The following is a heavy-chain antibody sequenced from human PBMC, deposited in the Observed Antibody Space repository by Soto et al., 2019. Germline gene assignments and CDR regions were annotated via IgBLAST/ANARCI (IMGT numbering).Heavy chain of an antibody. CDR3: ARRGSGSYYDY. V-gene: IGHV3-23*01. Sequence: EVQLLESGGGLVQPGGSLRLSCAASGFTFSSYAMRWVRQAPVKGLEWVSAISGSGDSTYYADSGKSRFTISRDNSKHTLYLQMNSLRAEDTAVYYCARRGSGSYYDYWGQGTLVTVSS. CDR2: ISGSGDST. J-gene: IGHJ4*02. CDR1: GFTFSSYA. D-gene: IGHD1-26*01.